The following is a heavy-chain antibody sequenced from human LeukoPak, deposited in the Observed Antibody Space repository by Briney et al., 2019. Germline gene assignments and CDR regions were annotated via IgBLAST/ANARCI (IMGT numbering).Heavy chain of an antibody. CDR1: GFTFSSYS. Sequence: PGGSLRLSCAASGFTFSSYSMNWVRQAPGKGLEWVSSISSSSSYIYYADSVKGRFTISRDNSKNTLYLQMNSLRAEDTAVYYCARGLPMVSYGMDVWGQGTTVTVSS. CDR2: ISSSSSYI. D-gene: IGHD2-8*01. CDR3: ARGLPMVSYGMDV. V-gene: IGHV3-21*01. J-gene: IGHJ6*02.